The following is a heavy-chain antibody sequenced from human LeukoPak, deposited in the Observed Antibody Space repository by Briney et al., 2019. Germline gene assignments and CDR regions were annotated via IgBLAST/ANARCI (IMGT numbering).Heavy chain of an antibody. J-gene: IGHJ4*02. V-gene: IGHV3-30*04. D-gene: IGHD3-10*01. CDR2: ISYDGSNK. Sequence: PGGSLRLSCAASGFTFSSYATHWVRQAPGKGLEWVAGISYDGSNKYYADSVKGRFTISRDNSKNTLYLQMNSLRAEDTAVYYCARGTVWFGELLSLDYWGQGTLVTVSS. CDR3: ARGTVWFGELLSLDY. CDR1: GFTFSSYA.